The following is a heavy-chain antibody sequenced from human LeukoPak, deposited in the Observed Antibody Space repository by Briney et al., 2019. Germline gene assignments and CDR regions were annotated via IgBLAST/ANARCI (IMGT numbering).Heavy chain of an antibody. Sequence: SETLSLTCTVSGGSISTTNFYWGWILQPPGKGLEWIGSVYYSGSTYYNPSLKSRVTISVDTSKDQFSLRLSSVTAADTALYYCATQTGMYHPLAHWGQGALVTV. D-gene: IGHD1-1*01. CDR2: VYYSGST. V-gene: IGHV4-39*01. J-gene: IGHJ5*02. CDR3: ATQTGMYHPLAH. CDR1: GGSISTTNFY.